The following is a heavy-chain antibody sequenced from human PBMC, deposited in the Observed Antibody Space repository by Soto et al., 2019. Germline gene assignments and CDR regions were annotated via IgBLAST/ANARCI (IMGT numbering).Heavy chain of an antibody. J-gene: IGHJ4*02. CDR1: GYTFTSYD. V-gene: IGHV1-8*01. CDR2: MNPNSGNT. Sequence: QVQLVQSGAEVKKPGASVKVSCKASGYTFTSYDINWVRQATGQGLEWMGWMNPNSGNTGYAQKFQGRVTMTRTPSISTAYMELSSLRSQDTAVYYWARSTNDYGDRHWGQGTLVTVSS. D-gene: IGHD4-17*01. CDR3: ARSTNDYGDRH.